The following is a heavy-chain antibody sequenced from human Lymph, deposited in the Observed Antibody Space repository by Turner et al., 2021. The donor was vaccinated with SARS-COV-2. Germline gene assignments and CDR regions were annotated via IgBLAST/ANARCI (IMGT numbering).Heavy chain of an antibody. V-gene: IGHV4-59*08. CDR1: GGSISSTS. CDR2: FYTIGSI. J-gene: IGHJ6*02. CDR3: ARHQGSTSGYDHGMNV. D-gene: IGHD1-1*01. Sequence: QVQLQESGPGLVRPSETLSLTCTVSGGSISSTSWSWIRQSPGRGLEWIGYFYTIGSIDYNHTLRSRVTRSVDTSKNQLSLNMISVTAADTAVYYCARHQGSTSGYDHGMNVWGQGTAVIVSS.